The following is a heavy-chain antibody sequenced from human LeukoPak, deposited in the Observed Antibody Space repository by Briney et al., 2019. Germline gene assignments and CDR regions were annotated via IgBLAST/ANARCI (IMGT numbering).Heavy chain of an antibody. J-gene: IGHJ2*01. CDR1: GYTFTSYY. CDR2: INPSGGST. CDR3: ARAAAGTVWYFDL. D-gene: IGHD6-13*01. Sequence: ASVKVSCKASGYTFTSYYMHWVRQAPGQGLEWMGIINPSGGSTSYAQKFQGRVTMARDTSTSTVYMELSSLRSEDTAVYYCARAAAGTVWYFDLWGRGTLVTVSS. V-gene: IGHV1-46*01.